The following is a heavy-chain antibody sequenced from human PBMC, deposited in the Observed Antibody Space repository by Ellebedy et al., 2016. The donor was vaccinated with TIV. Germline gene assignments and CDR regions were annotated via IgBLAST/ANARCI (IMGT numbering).Heavy chain of an antibody. J-gene: IGHJ4*02. Sequence: MPGGSLRLSCTVSGGSISSYSWSWIRQPAGEGLESIGRIFTSGSTNFNPSLTSPVIMSVDTSKNQFSRKLRSVTAADTAVYYCAHASSWYGFPFDYWGQGALVTVSS. D-gene: IGHD6-13*01. CDR1: GGSISSYS. V-gene: IGHV4-4*07. CDR3: AHASSWYGFPFDY. CDR2: IFTSGST.